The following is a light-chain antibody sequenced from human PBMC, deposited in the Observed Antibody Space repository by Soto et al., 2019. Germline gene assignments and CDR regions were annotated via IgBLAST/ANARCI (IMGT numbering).Light chain of an antibody. CDR2: GAS. CDR3: QQSYSIPQGLT. Sequence: EIVMTQSLATLSVSPWAGAALXLMARQRVSRNLAWYQQKPGQAPRLLIYGASSRATGIPDRFSGGGSGTDFTLTISSLQPEDFATYYCQQSYSIPQGLTFGGGTKVDNK. J-gene: IGKJ4*01. V-gene: IGKV3D-15*01. CDR1: QRVSRN.